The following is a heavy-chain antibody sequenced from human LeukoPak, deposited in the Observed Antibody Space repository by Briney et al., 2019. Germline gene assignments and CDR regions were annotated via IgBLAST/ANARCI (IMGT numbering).Heavy chain of an antibody. J-gene: IGHJ4*02. CDR3: ARDYSSSPGEN. Sequence: GASVKLSCKASGYTFTGYYMHWVRQAPGQGLEWAGWMNANNGGTTYAQKFQGRVTMTRDTSISTAYMELRSLRSDDTAVYYCARDYSSSPGENWGQGTLVSVSS. CDR2: MNANNGGT. V-gene: IGHV1-2*02. D-gene: IGHD3-10*01. CDR1: GYTFTGYY.